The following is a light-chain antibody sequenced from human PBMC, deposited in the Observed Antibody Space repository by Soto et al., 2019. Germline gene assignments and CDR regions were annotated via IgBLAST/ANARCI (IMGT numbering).Light chain of an antibody. V-gene: IGKV1-5*03. J-gene: IGKJ1*01. Sequence: DIQMTQSPSTLSASVGDRVTITCRATQSIDILLAWYQQKPGKAPNLLIYKASILESGVPSRFGGSASGTEFTLTISSLQPDDFASYYCQQYYRYPWTFGQGTKVEIK. CDR3: QQYYRYPWT. CDR2: KAS. CDR1: QSIDIL.